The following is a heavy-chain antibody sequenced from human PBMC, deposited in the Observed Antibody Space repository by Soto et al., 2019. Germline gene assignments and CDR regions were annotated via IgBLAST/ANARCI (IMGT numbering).Heavy chain of an antibody. J-gene: IGHJ4*02. CDR1: GGSVSSGGYY. D-gene: IGHD3-10*01. Sequence: QVQLQESGPGLVKPSQTLSLTCTVSGGSVSSGGYYWSWIRQHPGKGLEWIGYIYYSGSTYYNPSLKSRVTISVDTSKNQFSLKLSSVTAADTAVYYCARVAMVRGVITFDYWGQGTLVTVSS. V-gene: IGHV4-31*03. CDR3: ARVAMVRGVITFDY. CDR2: IYYSGST.